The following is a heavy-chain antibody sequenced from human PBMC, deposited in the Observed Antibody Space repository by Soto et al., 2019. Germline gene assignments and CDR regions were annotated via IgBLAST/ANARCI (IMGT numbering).Heavy chain of an antibody. CDR1: GGTFSSYA. CDR3: ARESRYCSGGSCYFLPGIDY. V-gene: IGHV1-69*12. J-gene: IGHJ4*02. Sequence: QVQLVQSGAEVKKPGSSVKVSCKASGGTFSSYAISWVRQAPGQGLEWMGGIIPIFGTANYAQKFQGRVTITADESTSTAYMKQSSLRSEDTAVYYCARESRYCSGGSCYFLPGIDYWGQGTLVTVSS. D-gene: IGHD2-15*01. CDR2: IIPIFGTA.